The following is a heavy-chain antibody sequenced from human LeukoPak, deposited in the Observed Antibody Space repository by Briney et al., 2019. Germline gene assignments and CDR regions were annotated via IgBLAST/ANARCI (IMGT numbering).Heavy chain of an antibody. CDR3: AREREGPYGHLDY. Sequence: SETLSLTCAVYGGSFSSYYWSWIRQPPGKGLEWIGEINHSGSTNYNPSLKSRVTISVDTSKNQFSLKLSSVTAADTAVYYCAREREGPYGHLDYWGQGTLVTVSS. D-gene: IGHD4-17*01. V-gene: IGHV4-34*01. CDR1: GGSFSSYY. J-gene: IGHJ4*02. CDR2: INHSGST.